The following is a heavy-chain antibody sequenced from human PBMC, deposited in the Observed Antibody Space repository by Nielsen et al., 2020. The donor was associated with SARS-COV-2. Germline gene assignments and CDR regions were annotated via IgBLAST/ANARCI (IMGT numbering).Heavy chain of an antibody. CDR1: GYTFTSYY. CDR2: INPSGGST. D-gene: IGHD6-19*01. V-gene: IGHV1-46*01. J-gene: IGHJ4*02. Sequence: ASVKVSCKASGYTFTSYYMHWVRQAPGQGLEWMGIINPSGGSTSYAQKFQGRVTMTRDTSTSTVYMELSSLRSEDTAVYYCATDIAVAGTLLFTLDYWGQGTLVTVSS. CDR3: ATDIAVAGTLLFTLDY.